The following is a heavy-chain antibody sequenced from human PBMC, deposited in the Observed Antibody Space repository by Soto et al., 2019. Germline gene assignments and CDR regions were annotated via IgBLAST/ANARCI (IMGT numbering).Heavy chain of an antibody. Sequence: SETLSLTCTVSGDSISTDYWSWIRQPPGKGLEWIGEINHSGSTNYNPSLKSRVTISVDTSKNQFSLKLSSVTAADTAVYYCARGDGYYFDYWGQGTLVTVSS. CDR1: GDSISTDY. V-gene: IGHV4-34*01. CDR3: ARGDGYYFDY. D-gene: IGHD3-10*01. CDR2: INHSGST. J-gene: IGHJ4*02.